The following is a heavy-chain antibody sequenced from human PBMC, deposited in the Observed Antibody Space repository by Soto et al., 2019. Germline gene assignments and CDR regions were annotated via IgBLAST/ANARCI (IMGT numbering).Heavy chain of an antibody. D-gene: IGHD2-15*01. V-gene: IGHV6-1*01. J-gene: IGHJ6*02. CDR3: ARVHCSAGTCLDGLDF. CDR2: IYYRSKWFH. CDR1: VDSVSSNLAC. Sequence: SQTLSLTCVISVDSVSSNLACWNWIRQSPSRGLQWLGRIYYRSKWFHDYAASVESRMAINPDTSRNQFSMQLNYVTPEDTAVYYCARVHCSAGTCLDGLDFWGQGTTVTV.